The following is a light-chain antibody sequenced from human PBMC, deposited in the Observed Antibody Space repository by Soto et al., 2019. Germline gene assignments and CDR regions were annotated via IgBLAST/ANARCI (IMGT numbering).Light chain of an antibody. V-gene: IGLV7-46*01. Sequence: QAVVTQEPSLTVSPGVTVTLPCGSSTGAVTSGHYPYWFQQKPGQAPRTLIYDTSNKHSWTPARFSGSLLGGKAALTLSGAQPEDEAEYYCLLSYNGPYVFGTGTKVTVL. CDR2: DTS. CDR1: TGAVTSGHY. J-gene: IGLJ1*01. CDR3: LLSYNGPYV.